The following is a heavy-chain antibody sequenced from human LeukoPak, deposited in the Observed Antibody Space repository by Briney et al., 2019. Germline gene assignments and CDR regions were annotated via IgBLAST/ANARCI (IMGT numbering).Heavy chain of an antibody. CDR1: GYTLTSYW. CDR3: ARRSTYYYDSSGSFDY. D-gene: IGHD3-22*01. CDR2: IHPGDSDT. Sequence: GESLKISCKGSGYTLTSYWIGWVRQMPGKGLDWMGIIHPGDSDTRYSPSLQGQVTISADKSISTAYLQWSSLKASDTAMYYCARRSTYYYDSSGSFDYWGQGTLVTVSS. V-gene: IGHV5-51*01. J-gene: IGHJ4*02.